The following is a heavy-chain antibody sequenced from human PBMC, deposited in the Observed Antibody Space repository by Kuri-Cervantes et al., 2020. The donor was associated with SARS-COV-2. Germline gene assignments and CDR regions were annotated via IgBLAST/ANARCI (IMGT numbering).Heavy chain of an antibody. CDR1: GFTFSSCD. CDR2: IGTAGDP. J-gene: IGHJ6*02. Sequence: GGSLRLSCAASGFTFSSCDMHWVRQATGKGLEWVSAIGTAGDPYYPGSVKGRFTISRENAKNSLYLQMNSLRAGDTAVYYCARGYVNCSGGSCYSIHYCYGMDVWGQGTTVTVSS. CDR3: ARGYVNCSGGSCYSIHYCYGMDV. V-gene: IGHV3-13*05. D-gene: IGHD2-15*01.